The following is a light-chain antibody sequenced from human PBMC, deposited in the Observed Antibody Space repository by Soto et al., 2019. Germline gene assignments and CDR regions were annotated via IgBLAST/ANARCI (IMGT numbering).Light chain of an antibody. J-gene: IGLJ2*01. CDR2: DVS. V-gene: IGLV2-14*01. CDR1: GSDVGGSNS. CDR3: SSFTPSGALKVV. Sequence: QSALTQPASVSGSPGQSITISCTGTGSDVGGSNSVSWYQQHPGKAPKLMIYDVSNWPSGVSNRFSGSKSGNTASLTISGFQAEEEVDYYGSSFTPSGALKVVFAEGPSSPS.